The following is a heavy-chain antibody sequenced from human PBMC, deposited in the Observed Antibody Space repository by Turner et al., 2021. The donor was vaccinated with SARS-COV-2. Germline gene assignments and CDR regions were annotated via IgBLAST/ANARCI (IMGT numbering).Heavy chain of an antibody. CDR3: ARVYSSSWEYYFDY. V-gene: IGHV1-2*02. Sequence: QVQLVQSGAEGKKPGASVKVSCKASGYTFTGYYMQWVRQAPGQGLEWMGWINPNSGDTNYAQKFQGRVTMTRDTSISTAYMELSRLKSDDTAVYYCARVYSSSWEYYFDYWGQGTLVTVSS. CDR1: GYTFTGYY. J-gene: IGHJ4*02. CDR2: INPNSGDT. D-gene: IGHD6-13*01.